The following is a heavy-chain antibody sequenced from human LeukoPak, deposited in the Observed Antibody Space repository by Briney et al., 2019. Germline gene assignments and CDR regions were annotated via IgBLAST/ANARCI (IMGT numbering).Heavy chain of an antibody. V-gene: IGHV3-48*01. CDR2: ISSSSSTI. CDR1: GFTFSSYS. D-gene: IGHD2-15*01. J-gene: IGHJ4*02. CDR3: ARVVRRYSPDY. Sequence: GGSLRLSCAASGFTFSSYSMNWVRQAPGKGLEWVSYISSSSSTIYYADSVKGRFTISRDNAKNSLYLQMNSLRAEDTAVYYCARVVRRYSPDYWGQGTLVTVSS.